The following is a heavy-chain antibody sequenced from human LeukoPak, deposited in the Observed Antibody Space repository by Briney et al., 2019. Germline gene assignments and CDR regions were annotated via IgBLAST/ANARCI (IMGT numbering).Heavy chain of an antibody. CDR3: ARGLYYYGSGSYPY. CDR2: INHSGST. Sequence: SETLSLTCAVYGGSFSGYYWSWIRQPPGKGLEWIGKINHSGSTNYNPSLKSRVTISVDTSKNQFSLKLSSVTAADTAVYYCARGLYYYGSGSYPYWGQGTLVTVSS. V-gene: IGHV4-34*01. D-gene: IGHD3-10*01. J-gene: IGHJ4*02. CDR1: GGSFSGYY.